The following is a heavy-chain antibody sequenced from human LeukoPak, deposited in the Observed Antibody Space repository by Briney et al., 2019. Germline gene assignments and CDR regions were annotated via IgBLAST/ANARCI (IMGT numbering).Heavy chain of an antibody. CDR2: MYNSGST. J-gene: IGHJ4*02. CDR1: GGSISGSY. D-gene: IGHD4-17*01. CDR3: ARGIGSYGDYGY. V-gene: IGHV4-59*01. Sequence: SETLSLTCTVSGGSISGSYWSWIRQPPGKGLEWIAYMYNSGSTNYNPSLKSRVTISIDTSKNQFSLKLSSLTAADTAIYYCARGIGSYGDYGYWGQGILVTVFS.